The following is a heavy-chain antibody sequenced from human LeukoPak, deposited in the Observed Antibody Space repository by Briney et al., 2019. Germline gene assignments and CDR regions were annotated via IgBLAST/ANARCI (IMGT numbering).Heavy chain of an antibody. Sequence: GGSLRLSCAASGFTFSSYAMHWVRQAPGKGLEWVAVISYDGSNKYYADSVKGRFTISRDNSKNTLYLQMNSLRAEDTAVYYCARALGSSGDPFDYWGQGTLVTVSS. D-gene: IGHD2-15*01. J-gene: IGHJ4*02. CDR2: ISYDGSNK. V-gene: IGHV3-30-3*01. CDR1: GFTFSSYA. CDR3: ARALGSSGDPFDY.